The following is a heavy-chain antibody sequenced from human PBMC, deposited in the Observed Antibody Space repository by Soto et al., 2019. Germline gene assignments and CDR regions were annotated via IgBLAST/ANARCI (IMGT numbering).Heavy chain of an antibody. J-gene: IGHJ6*02. CDR1: GCTFSSYA. CDR2: IIPIFGTA. Sequence: SVKVSCKASGCTFSSYAISWVRQAPGQGLEWMGGIIPIFGTANYAQKFQGRVTITADESTSTAYMELSSLRSEDTAVYYCAREGGYSYGSPPYGMDVWGQGTTVTVSS. D-gene: IGHD5-18*01. CDR3: AREGGYSYGSPPYGMDV. V-gene: IGHV1-69*13.